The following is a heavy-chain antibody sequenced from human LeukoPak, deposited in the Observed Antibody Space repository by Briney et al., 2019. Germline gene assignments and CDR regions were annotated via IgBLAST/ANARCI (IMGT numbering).Heavy chain of an antibody. D-gene: IGHD2-2*03. J-gene: IGHJ5*02. CDR3: ARSGYCGSTSCLRFRFDP. V-gene: IGHV4-34*01. CDR1: GGSFSGYY. Sequence: SETLSLTCAVYGGSFSGYYWSWIRQPPGKGLEWIGEINHSGSTNYNPSLKSRVTISVDTSKNQFSLKLSSVTAADTAVYYCARSGYCGSTSCLRFRFDPWGQGTLVIVSS. CDR2: INHSGST.